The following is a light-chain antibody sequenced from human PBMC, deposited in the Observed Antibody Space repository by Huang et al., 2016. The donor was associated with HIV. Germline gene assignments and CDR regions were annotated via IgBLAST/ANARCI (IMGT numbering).Light chain of an antibody. CDR3: LQLNSYPGT. CDR1: QDISSY. Sequence: QLTQSPSSLSASVGDRVTITCRASQDISSYLAWYQQKPGKAPKLLIYAASTLESGVPSRFNGSGSGTEFTLTINNLQPEDFATYYCLQLNSYPGTFGPGTNVDV. V-gene: IGKV1-9*01. CDR2: AAS. J-gene: IGKJ3*01.